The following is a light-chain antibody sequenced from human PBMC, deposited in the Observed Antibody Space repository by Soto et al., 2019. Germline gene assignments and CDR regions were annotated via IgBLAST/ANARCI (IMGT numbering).Light chain of an antibody. CDR2: GAS. Sequence: EIVWTQSPGTLSLSPGERVTLSCRASQSVSASHLAWYQQKPGQAPRLLIYGASSRATGIPARFSGSGSGTDFTLTISRLEPEDFAVYYCQQYDSPPRTFGQGTKVEIK. J-gene: IGKJ1*01. CDR3: QQYDSPPRT. CDR1: QSVSASH. V-gene: IGKV3-20*01.